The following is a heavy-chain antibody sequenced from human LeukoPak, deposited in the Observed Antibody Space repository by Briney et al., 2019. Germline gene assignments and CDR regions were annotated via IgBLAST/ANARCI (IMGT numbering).Heavy chain of an antibody. D-gene: IGHD3-9*01. J-gene: IGHJ4*02. CDR3: ARGADTGYSSDY. V-gene: IGHV3-23*01. Sequence: SGGTLRLSCAASGLTFSSYAMSWVRQAPGKGLEGVSRISASGGSTYYGDSVKGRFTISRDNSKNTLYLQMSNLRAEDTAVYYCARGADTGYSSDYWGQGTLVTVSS. CDR2: ISASGGST. CDR1: GLTFSSYA.